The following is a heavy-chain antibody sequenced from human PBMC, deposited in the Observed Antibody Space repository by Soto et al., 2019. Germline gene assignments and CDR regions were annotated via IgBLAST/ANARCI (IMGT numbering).Heavy chain of an antibody. CDR1: GGTFSSYA. D-gene: IGHD3-3*01. J-gene: IGHJ4*02. CDR3: ASDRYDFWSSYFDY. CDR2: IIPIFGTA. Sequence: SVKVSCKASGGTFSSYAISWVRQAPGQGLEWMGGIIPIFGTANYAQKFQGRVTITADESTSTAYMELSSLRSEDTAVYYCASDRYDFWSSYFDYWGQGTLVTVSS. V-gene: IGHV1-69*13.